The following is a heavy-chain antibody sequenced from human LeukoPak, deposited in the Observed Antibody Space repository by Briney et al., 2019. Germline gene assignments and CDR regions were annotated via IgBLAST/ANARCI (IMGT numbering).Heavy chain of an antibody. V-gene: IGHV1-2*02. Sequence: GASVKVSCKASGYTFTGYYMHWVRQAPGQGLEWMGWINPNSGGTNYAQKFQGRVTMTRDTSISTAYMELSRLRSDDTAVCYCANEGYYYDSSGTYEGSAFDIWGQGTMVTVSS. J-gene: IGHJ3*02. CDR1: GYTFTGYY. CDR3: ANEGYYYDSSGTYEGSAFDI. CDR2: INPNSGGT. D-gene: IGHD3-22*01.